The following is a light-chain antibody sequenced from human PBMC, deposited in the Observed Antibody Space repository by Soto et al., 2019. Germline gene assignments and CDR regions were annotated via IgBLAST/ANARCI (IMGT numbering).Light chain of an antibody. CDR3: LQYHNLWA. J-gene: IGKJ1*01. V-gene: IGKV3-15*01. CDR1: QNVGSK. CDR2: GAS. Sequence: EIVMTQSPASLSVSPGERATLSCRASQNVGSKLAWYQHKPGQAPRFLIYGASTRAAGIPARFSGSGSGTEFTLTISGLQSDDFTVYSCLQYHNLWAFGQGTKVDIK.